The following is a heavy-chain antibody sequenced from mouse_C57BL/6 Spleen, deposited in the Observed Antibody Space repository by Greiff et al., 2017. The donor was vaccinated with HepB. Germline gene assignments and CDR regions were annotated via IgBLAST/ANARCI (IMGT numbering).Heavy chain of an antibody. CDR1: GYAFSSSW. CDR3: ARGNDSWFAY. V-gene: IGHV1-82*01. D-gene: IGHD2-4*01. CDR2: IYPGDGDT. J-gene: IGHJ3*01. Sequence: QVQLQQSGPELVKPGASVKISCKASGYAFSSSWMNWVKQRPGKGLEWIGRIYPGDGDTNYNGKFKGKATLTADKSSSTAYMQLSSLTSEDSSVYSCARGNDSWFAYWGQGPLVTVSA.